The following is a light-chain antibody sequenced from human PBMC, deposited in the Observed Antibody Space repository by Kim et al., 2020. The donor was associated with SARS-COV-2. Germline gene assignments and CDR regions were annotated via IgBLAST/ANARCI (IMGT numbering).Light chain of an antibody. CDR3: QQYNYWPPIT. CDR1: QSGSSN. V-gene: IGKV3-15*01. Sequence: SPGERATLSCRASQSGSSNLAWYQQKPGQALRLLIYGASNRATGIPARFSGRGSGTEFTLTISSLQSEDFAVYYCQQYNYWPPITFGQGTRLEIK. CDR2: GAS. J-gene: IGKJ5*01.